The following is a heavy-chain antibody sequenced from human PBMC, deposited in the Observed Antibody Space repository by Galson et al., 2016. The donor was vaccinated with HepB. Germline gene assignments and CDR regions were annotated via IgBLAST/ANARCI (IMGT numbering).Heavy chain of an antibody. Sequence: SETLSPTCAVSGGSISSSNWWSWVRQPPGKGLEWIGEIYHSGTTNYNPSLKSRVTISVDKSKNQFSLKLSSVTAADTAVYYCARYYDNSAYQGFYFDYWGQGTLVTVAS. D-gene: IGHD3-22*01. CDR1: GGSISSSNW. J-gene: IGHJ4*02. V-gene: IGHV4-4*02. CDR2: IYHSGTT. CDR3: ARYYDNSAYQGFYFDY.